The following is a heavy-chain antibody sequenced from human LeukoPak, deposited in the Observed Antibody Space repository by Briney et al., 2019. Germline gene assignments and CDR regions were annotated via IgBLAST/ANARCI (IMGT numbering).Heavy chain of an antibody. D-gene: IGHD3-9*01. V-gene: IGHV4-34*01. CDR2: INHSGST. CDR1: GGSFSGYY. Sequence: SETLSLTCAVYGGSFSGYYWSWIRQPPGKGLEWIGEINHSGSTNYNPSLKSRVTISVDTSKNQFSLKLSSVTAADTAVYYCARGATRAGIRYFALDYWGQGTLVTVSS. CDR3: ARGATRAGIRYFALDY. J-gene: IGHJ4*02.